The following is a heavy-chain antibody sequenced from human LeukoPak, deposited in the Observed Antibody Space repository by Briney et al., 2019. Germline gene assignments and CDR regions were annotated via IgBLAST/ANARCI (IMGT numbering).Heavy chain of an antibody. CDR1: EYSFTSYW. CDR2: IDPSDSYT. Sequence: GEALRISYKGSEYSFTSYWISWVRQMPGKGREWMGRIDPSDSYTNYSPSFQGHVTISADKSISTAYLQWSSLKDSDTAMYYCARKGNDYGDYIDYWGQGTLVTVSS. CDR3: ARKGNDYGDYIDY. J-gene: IGHJ4*02. D-gene: IGHD4-17*01. V-gene: IGHV5-10-1*01.